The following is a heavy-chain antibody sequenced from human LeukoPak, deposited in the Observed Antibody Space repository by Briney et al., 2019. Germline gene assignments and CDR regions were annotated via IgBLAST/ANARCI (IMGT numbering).Heavy chain of an antibody. D-gene: IGHD6-19*01. CDR3: ARGGVSGWWKKNYYYGMDV. CDR2: IGTAGDT. J-gene: IGHJ6*02. CDR1: GFTFSSYD. Sequence: GGSLRLSCAASGFTFSSYDMHWVRQATGKGLEWVSAIGTAGDTDYPGSVKGRFTISRENAKNSLYLQMNSLRAGDTAVYYCARGGVSGWWKKNYYYGMDVWGQGTTVTVSS. V-gene: IGHV3-13*01.